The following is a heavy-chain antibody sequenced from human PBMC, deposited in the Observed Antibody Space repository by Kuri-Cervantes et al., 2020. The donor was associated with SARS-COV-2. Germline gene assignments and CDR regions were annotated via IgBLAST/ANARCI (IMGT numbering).Heavy chain of an antibody. V-gene: IGHV3-69-1*01. CDR2: ISSSSNI. CDR1: GFTFSDDY. CDR3: TRADFWSGYCGY. Sequence: GGSLRLSCVASGFTFSDDYVNWGRQAPGKGLEWVPSISSSSNIYYADSVKCRFTISRDNAKNSLYLQMNSLKNEDTAVYYCTRADFWSGYCGYWGQGTLVTVSS. D-gene: IGHD3-3*01. J-gene: IGHJ4*02.